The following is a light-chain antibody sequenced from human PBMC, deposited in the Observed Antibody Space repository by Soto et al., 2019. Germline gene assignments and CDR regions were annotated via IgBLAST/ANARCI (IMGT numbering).Light chain of an antibody. CDR1: SSDVGGYNY. J-gene: IGLJ1*01. CDR2: DVS. CDR3: CSYGGSYV. V-gene: IGLV2-11*01. Sequence: QSVLTQPRSVSGSPGQSVTISCTGTSSDVGGYNYVSWYQQHPGKAPKLMIYDVSKRPSGVPDRFSGSKSGNTASLTISGLQAEDEADYYCCSYGGSYVFGTGTKLTVL.